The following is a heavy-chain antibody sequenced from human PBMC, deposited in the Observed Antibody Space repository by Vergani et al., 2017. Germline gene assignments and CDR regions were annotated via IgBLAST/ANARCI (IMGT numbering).Heavy chain of an antibody. V-gene: IGHV4-30-2*01. D-gene: IGHD3-9*01. Sequence: QLQLQESGSGLVKPSQTLSLTCAVSGGSISSGGYSWSWIRQPPGKGLEWIGYIYHSGSTYYNPSLKSRLTISVDRSKNQFSLKLSSVTAADTAVYYCARGVLRYFDWLPDAFDIWGQGTMVTVSS. CDR1: GGSISSGGYS. CDR3: ARGVLRYFDWLPDAFDI. J-gene: IGHJ3*02. CDR2: IYHSGST.